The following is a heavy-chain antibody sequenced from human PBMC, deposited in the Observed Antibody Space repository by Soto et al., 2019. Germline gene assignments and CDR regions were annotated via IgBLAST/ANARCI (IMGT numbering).Heavy chain of an antibody. V-gene: IGHV1-69*06. D-gene: IGHD3-10*01. J-gene: IGHJ5*02. Sequence: SVKVSCEASGGTLSSYAISWVRQAPGQGLEWMGGIIPIFGTANYAQKFQGRVTITADKSTSTAYMELSSLRSEDTAVYYCARGRLSGNWFDPWGQGTLVTGSS. CDR3: ARGRLSGNWFDP. CDR1: GGTLSSYA. CDR2: IIPIFGTA.